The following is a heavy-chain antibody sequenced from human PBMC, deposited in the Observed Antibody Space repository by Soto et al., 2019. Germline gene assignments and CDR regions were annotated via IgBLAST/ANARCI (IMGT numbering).Heavy chain of an antibody. CDR3: ARDLPLEAAAGTNPFDY. D-gene: IGHD6-13*01. J-gene: IGHJ4*02. CDR1: GFTFSSYG. V-gene: IGHV3-33*01. CDR2: IWYDGSNK. Sequence: QVQLVESGGGVVQPGRSLRLSCAASGFTFSSYGMHWVRQAPGKGLEWVAVIWYDGSNKYYADSVKGRFTISRDNSKNTLYLQMNSLRAEDTAVYYCARDLPLEAAAGTNPFDYWGQGTLVTVSS.